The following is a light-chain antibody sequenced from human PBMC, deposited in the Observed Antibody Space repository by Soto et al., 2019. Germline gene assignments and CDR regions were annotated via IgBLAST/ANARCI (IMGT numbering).Light chain of an antibody. CDR3: QQYENLPRFI. V-gene: IGKV1-33*01. J-gene: IGKJ3*01. CDR2: YAS. Sequence: DIQMTQSPSSLSASVGDRVTITCLASHDIGNYLNWYQQKPGKAPKLLIYYASNLETGVSSRFSRSASGTDFTFTISSLQPEDIATYFCQQYENLPRFIFGPGTKVDIK. CDR1: HDIGNY.